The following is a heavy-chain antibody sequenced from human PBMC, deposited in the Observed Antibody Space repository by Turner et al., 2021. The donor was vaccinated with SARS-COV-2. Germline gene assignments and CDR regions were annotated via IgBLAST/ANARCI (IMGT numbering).Heavy chain of an antibody. Sequence: QVQLVESGGGVVQPGRSLRLSCAASGFTFSSYGLHWVRQAPGKGLEGVAVRSYDGSNKYYADAVKGRFPITRDNSKNTLYLQMNSLRTEDTAVYYCARGLGGNYYYMDVWGEGTTVTVSS. CDR1: GFTFSSYG. CDR2: RSYDGSNK. D-gene: IGHD3-16*01. CDR3: ARGLGGNYYYMDV. J-gene: IGHJ6*03. V-gene: IGHV3-30*03.